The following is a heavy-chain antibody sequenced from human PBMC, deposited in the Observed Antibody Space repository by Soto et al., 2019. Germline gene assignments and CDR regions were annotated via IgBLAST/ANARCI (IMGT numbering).Heavy chain of an antibody. V-gene: IGHV3-30*18. CDR3: AKDKVPYYDCWSGQRSFDP. CDR2: ISNDGNKK. Sequence: GGSLRLSCAASGFTFSIHGMHWVRQTPGKGLEWVAVISNDGNKKYYVESVEGRFSISRDNSKSIVYLQMNNVRIEDTAKYYCAKDKVPYYDCWSGQRSFDPWGQGTQVTVSS. J-gene: IGHJ5*02. CDR1: GFTFSIHG. D-gene: IGHD3-3*01.